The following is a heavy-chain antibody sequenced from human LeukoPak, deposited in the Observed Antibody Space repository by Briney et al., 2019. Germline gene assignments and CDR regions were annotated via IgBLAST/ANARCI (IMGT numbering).Heavy chain of an antibody. J-gene: IGHJ5*02. V-gene: IGHV1-69*01. D-gene: IGHD2-15*01. CDR3: ARGRYCSGGSCYSWFDP. CDR2: IIPIFGTA. Sequence: GASVKVSCKASGGIFSSYAISWVRQAPGQGLEGMRGIIPIFGTANYAQKFQGRVTITADESTSTAYMELSSLRSEDTAVYYCARGRYCSGGSCYSWFDPWGQGTLVTVSS. CDR1: GGIFSSYA.